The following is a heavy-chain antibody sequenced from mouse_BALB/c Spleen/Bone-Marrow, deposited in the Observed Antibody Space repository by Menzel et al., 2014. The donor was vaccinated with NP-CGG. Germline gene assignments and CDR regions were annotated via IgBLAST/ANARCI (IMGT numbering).Heavy chain of an antibody. CDR1: GFSLTTYG. CDR2: IWSGGNT. Sequence: QVQLQQSGPGLVQPSQSLSIPCTVSGFSLTTYGVHWVRQSPGKGLEWLGAIWSGGNTDYNAAFISRLSISKDNSKSQVFFEMNSLQAYDTAIYYCARKLRFYAMDYWGQGTSGTVSS. V-gene: IGHV2-2*01. D-gene: IGHD1-1*01. J-gene: IGHJ4*01. CDR3: ARKLRFYAMDY.